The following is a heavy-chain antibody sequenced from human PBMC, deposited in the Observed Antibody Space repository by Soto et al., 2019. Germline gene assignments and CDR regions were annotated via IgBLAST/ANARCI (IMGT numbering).Heavy chain of an antibody. D-gene: IGHD4-17*01. V-gene: IGHV1-8*01. CDR1: GNTFSRYD. J-gene: IGHJ5*01. CDR3: TRARGAETFDF. Sequence: QVLLVQSGAELKTPGASVKVSCQASGNTFSRYDIHWVRQSTGHGLEWMGWMNPRSGNTGYAQNFRGRVAMTRDSTMSTAYLELRGLTYDDTATYYCTRARGAETFDFWGQGSRVTVSS. CDR2: MNPRSGNT.